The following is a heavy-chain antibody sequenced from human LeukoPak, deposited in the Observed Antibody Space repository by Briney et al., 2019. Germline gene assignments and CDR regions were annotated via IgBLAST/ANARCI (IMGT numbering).Heavy chain of an antibody. D-gene: IGHD3-3*01. CDR2: IWYDGSNK. V-gene: IGHV3-33*01. CDR1: GFTFSSYG. J-gene: IGHJ4*02. Sequence: PGRSLRLSCAASGFTFSSYGMHWVRQAPGKGLEWVAVIWYDGSNKYYADSVKGRFTISRDNSKNTLYLQMNSLRAEDTAVYYCARARVRFLAIFDYWGQGTLVTVSS. CDR3: ARARVRFLAIFDY.